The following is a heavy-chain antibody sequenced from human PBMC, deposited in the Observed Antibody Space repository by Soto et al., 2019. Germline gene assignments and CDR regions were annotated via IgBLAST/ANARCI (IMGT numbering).Heavy chain of an antibody. CDR2: IYYSGST. CDR1: GSSISSGGYY. J-gene: IGHJ4*02. CDR3: ARSVGGGIAAAGTPDRTTRFDY. Sequence: PSETLSLTCTVSGSSISSGGYYWSWIRQHPGKGLEWIGYIYYSGSTYYNPSLKSRVTISVDTSKNQFSLELSSVTAADTAVYYCARSVGGGIAAAGTPDRTTRFDYWGQGTMVTVSS. V-gene: IGHV4-31*03. D-gene: IGHD6-13*01.